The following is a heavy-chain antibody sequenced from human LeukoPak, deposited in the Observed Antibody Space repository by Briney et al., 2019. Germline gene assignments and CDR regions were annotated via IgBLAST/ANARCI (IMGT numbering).Heavy chain of an antibody. V-gene: IGHV4-31*03. J-gene: IGHJ3*02. CDR2: IYYSGST. CDR3: ARISSPSAYAFDI. Sequence: PSETLSLTCTVSGGSISSVGYYWSWIRQHPGKGLEWIGYIYYSGSTYYNPSLKSRVPISVDTSKSQFSLKLSSVTAADSAVYYCARISSPSAYAFDIWGQGTMVTVSS. D-gene: IGHD6-6*01. CDR1: GGSISSVGYY.